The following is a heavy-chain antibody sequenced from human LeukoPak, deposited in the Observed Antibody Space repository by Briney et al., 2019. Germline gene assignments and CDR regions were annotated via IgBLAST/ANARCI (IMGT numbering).Heavy chain of an antibody. CDR1: GGSISSSSYY. V-gene: IGHV4-39*01. D-gene: IGHD6-6*01. CDR3: VRLLQYSSSSRCFQH. J-gene: IGHJ1*01. CDR2: IYYIGIT. Sequence: SETLSLTCTVSGGSISSSSYYGGWIRQPPGKGLEWIGSIYYIGITYYKPSLQSRVTISVDTSKNQFSLKMTSVTAADTAVYYCVRLLQYSSSSRCFQHWGQGSLVTVSS.